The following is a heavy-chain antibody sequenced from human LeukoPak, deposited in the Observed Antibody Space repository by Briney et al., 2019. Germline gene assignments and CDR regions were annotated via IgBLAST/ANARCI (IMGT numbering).Heavy chain of an antibody. Sequence: GGSLRLSCAASGFTFSSYSMNWVRQAPGKGLEWVSSISSSSSYIYYADSVKGRFTISRDNAKNSLYLQMNSLRAEDTAVYYCTRAGGYDSSGYDEFDYWGQGTLVTVSS. J-gene: IGHJ4*02. V-gene: IGHV3-21*01. CDR3: TRAGGYDSSGYDEFDY. CDR1: GFTFSSYS. D-gene: IGHD3-22*01. CDR2: ISSSSSYI.